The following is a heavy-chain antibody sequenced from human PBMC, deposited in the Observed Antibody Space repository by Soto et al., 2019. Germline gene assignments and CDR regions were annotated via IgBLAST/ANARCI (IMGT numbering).Heavy chain of an antibody. CDR2: ISDTGTTI. V-gene: IGHV3-11*01. CDR1: GFIFSEYY. Sequence: QVQLVESGGGLVRPGGSLRLSCVASGFIFSEYYMTWIRQAPGRGLEWVSYISDTGTTINYADSVKGRFTISRDNATNALYLQMNSLRAEATAVYYCARGGTLRAGWFDPWGQGTLVTVSS. CDR3: ARGGTLRAGWFDP. D-gene: IGHD3-16*01. J-gene: IGHJ5*02.